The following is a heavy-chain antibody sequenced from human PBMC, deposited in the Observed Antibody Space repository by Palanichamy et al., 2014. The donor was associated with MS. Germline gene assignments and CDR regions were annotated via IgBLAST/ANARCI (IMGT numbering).Heavy chain of an antibody. Sequence: QVQLQESGPGLVKASETLSLTCTVSGGSMSSYYWSWIRQSPGKGLEWIGNIIYSGTTYYNPSLKSRVTISVDTSKNQFSLKVTSVTAADTAVYYCARLRTSSGWYRLDYWGQGTLVPVSS. CDR2: IIYSGTT. CDR3: ARLRTSSGWYRLDY. V-gene: IGHV4-59*08. J-gene: IGHJ4*02. CDR1: GGSMSSYY. D-gene: IGHD6-19*01.